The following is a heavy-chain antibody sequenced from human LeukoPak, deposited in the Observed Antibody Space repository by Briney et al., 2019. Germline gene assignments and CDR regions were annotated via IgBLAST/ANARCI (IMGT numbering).Heavy chain of an antibody. Sequence: QPGRSLRLSCAASGFTFSSYAMHWVRQAPGKGLEWVAVISYDGSNKYYAGSVKGRFTISRDNSKNTLYLQMNSLRAEDTAVYYCARGGAGYDSSGYFHDYWGQGTLVTVSS. V-gene: IGHV3-30*04. CDR3: ARGGAGYDSSGYFHDY. CDR1: GFTFSSYA. CDR2: ISYDGSNK. D-gene: IGHD3-22*01. J-gene: IGHJ4*02.